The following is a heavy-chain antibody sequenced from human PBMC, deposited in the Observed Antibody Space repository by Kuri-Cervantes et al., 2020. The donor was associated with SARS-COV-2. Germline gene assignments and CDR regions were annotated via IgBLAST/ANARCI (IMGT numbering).Heavy chain of an antibody. V-gene: IGHV3-74*01. CDR1: GFTFSGHW. D-gene: IGHD4-23*01. CDR2: INPDGSYT. CDR3: AKDHGGIMCYFDY. Sequence: GESLKISCAASGFTFSGHWIHWVRQAPGKGLVWVSRINPDGSYTNNADSVKGRFTLSRGNAKNMLFLQMNSLRAEDTAVYYCAKDHGGIMCYFDYWGQGTLVTVSS. J-gene: IGHJ4*02.